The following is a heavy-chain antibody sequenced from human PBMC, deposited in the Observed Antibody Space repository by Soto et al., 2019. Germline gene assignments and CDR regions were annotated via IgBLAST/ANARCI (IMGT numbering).Heavy chain of an antibody. J-gene: IGHJ5*02. CDR3: ATVLRGVVNWFDP. CDR1: GDTFTNFG. CDR2: IATYNSNR. Sequence: HLVQSGPEVKKPGASITVSCKTSGDTFTNFGLSWVRQAPGQGLEWMGWIATYNSNRNYAQKFQGRLTLTTDTSTSTAYMELTSLLYDDTAVYYCATVLRGVVNWFDPWGQGTLVTVSS. D-gene: IGHD3-10*01. V-gene: IGHV1-18*01.